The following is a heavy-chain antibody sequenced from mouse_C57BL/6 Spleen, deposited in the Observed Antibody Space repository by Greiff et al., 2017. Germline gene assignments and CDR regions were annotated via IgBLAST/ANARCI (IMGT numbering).Heavy chain of an antibody. CDR1: GYTFTDYE. CDR2: IDPETGGT. V-gene: IGHV1-15*01. CDR3: TSVGYSTNPSYWYCDV. D-gene: IGHD2-3*01. J-gene: IGHJ1*03. Sequence: VQLQQSGAELVRPGASVTLSCKASGYTFTDYEMHWVKQTPVHGLEWIGAIDPETGGTAYNQKFKGKAILTADKSSSTAYMELRSLTSEDSAVYYCTSVGYSTNPSYWYCDVWGTGTTVTVSS.